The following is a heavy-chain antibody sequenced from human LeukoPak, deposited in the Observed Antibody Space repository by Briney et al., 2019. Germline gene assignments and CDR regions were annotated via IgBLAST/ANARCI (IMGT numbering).Heavy chain of an antibody. CDR1: GGTFSSYA. J-gene: IGHJ4*02. V-gene: IGHV1-69*05. Sequence: ASVKVSCKASGGTFSSYAISWVRQAPGQGLEWMGRIIPIFGTANYAQKFQGRVTITTDESTSTAYMELSSLRSEDTAVYYCAREEAGGYDSGYFDYWGQGTLVTVSS. CDR3: AREEAGGYDSGYFDY. CDR2: IIPIFGTA. D-gene: IGHD5-12*01.